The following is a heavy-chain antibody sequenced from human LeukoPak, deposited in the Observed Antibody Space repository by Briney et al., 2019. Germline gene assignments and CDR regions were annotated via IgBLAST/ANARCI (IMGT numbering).Heavy chain of an antibody. CDR3: ARDLTDYYDSSGFDY. CDR1: GFTFSSYS. V-gene: IGHV3-21*01. CDR2: ISSSSSYI. D-gene: IGHD3-22*01. Sequence: GGSLRLSCAASGFTFSSYSMNWVRQAPGKGLEWVSSISSSSSYIYYADSVKGRFTISRDNAKNSLYLQMNCLRAEDTAVYYCARDLTDYYDSSGFDYWGQGTLVTVSS. J-gene: IGHJ4*02.